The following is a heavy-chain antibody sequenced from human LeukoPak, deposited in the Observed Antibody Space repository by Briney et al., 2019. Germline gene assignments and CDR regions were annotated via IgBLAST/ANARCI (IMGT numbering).Heavy chain of an antibody. V-gene: IGHV3-11*06. D-gene: IGHD6-19*01. CDR2: ISSSSSYT. J-gene: IGHJ4*02. Sequence: PGGSLRLSCAASGFTFSDYYMSWIRQAPGKGLEWVSYISSSSSYTNYADSVKGRFTISRDNSKNTPYLQMNSLRAEDTAVYYCARDSQWLAPFDYWGQGTLVTVSS. CDR1: GFTFSDYY. CDR3: ARDSQWLAPFDY.